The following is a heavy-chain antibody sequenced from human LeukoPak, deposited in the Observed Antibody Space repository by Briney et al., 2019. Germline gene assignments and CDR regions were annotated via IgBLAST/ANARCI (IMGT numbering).Heavy chain of an antibody. V-gene: IGHV4-59*08. CDR3: ARLSLHCSGGSCYRGAFDS. CDR2: VYYSGVT. Sequence: PSETLSLTCSVSGGSTGSDYWSWIRQPPGKGLEWIAYVYYSGVTSYKPSLKSRVAISIDTSKNQFSLNLTSVTAADTAVYYCARLSLHCSGGSCYRGAFDSWGQGTLVTVSS. D-gene: IGHD2-15*01. CDR1: GGSTGSDY. J-gene: IGHJ1*01.